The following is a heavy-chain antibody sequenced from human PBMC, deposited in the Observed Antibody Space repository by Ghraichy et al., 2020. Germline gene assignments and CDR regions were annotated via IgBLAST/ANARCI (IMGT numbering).Heavy chain of an antibody. CDR2: ISASGGDT. CDR3: AKNRLWYDD. D-gene: IGHD5-18*01. J-gene: IGHJ4*02. CDR1: GFTFKNYA. V-gene: IGHV3-23*01. Sequence: LSLTCAASGFTFKNYAMSWVRQAPGKGLQWVSGISASGGDTYYADSVKGRFTISRDNSKNTLYLQMNSLGAEDTAVYFCAKNRLWYDDWGQGTLVTVSS.